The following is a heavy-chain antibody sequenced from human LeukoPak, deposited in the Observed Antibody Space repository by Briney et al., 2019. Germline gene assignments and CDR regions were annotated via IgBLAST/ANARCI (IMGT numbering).Heavy chain of an antibody. CDR1: GFTFDDYA. D-gene: IGHD3-16*01. J-gene: IGHJ4*02. CDR2: ISWNSGSI. Sequence: GGSLRLSCAASGFTFDDYAMHWVRQAPGKGLEWVSGISWNSGSIGYADSVKGRFTISRDNAKNPLYLQMDSLRAEDMALYYCAKAINRGGGFDYWGQGTLVTVSS. V-gene: IGHV3-9*03. CDR3: AKAINRGGGFDY.